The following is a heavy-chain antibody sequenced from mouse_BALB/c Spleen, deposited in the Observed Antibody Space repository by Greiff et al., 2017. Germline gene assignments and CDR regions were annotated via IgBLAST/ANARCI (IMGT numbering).Heavy chain of an antibody. CDR1: GFNINDYY. D-gene: IGHD2-12*01. J-gene: IGHJ4*01. CDR2: IDPENGNT. CDR3: ARYTTGGHYYAMDY. Sequence: VQLQQSGAELVRPGALVKLSCKASGFNINDYYMHWVKQRPEQGLEWIGWIDPENGNTIYDPKFQGKARITADTSSNTAYLQLSSLTSEDTAVYYCARYTTGGHYYAMDYWGQGTSVTVSA. V-gene: IGHV14-1*02.